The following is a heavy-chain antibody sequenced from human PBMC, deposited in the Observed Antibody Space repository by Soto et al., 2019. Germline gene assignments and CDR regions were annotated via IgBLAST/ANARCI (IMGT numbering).Heavy chain of an antibody. CDR3: VRAGANDF. CDR1: GFTFSNYW. V-gene: IGHV3-74*01. D-gene: IGHD7-27*01. Sequence: EVQLVESGGGLVQPGGSLRLSGAASGFTFSNYWMHWVRQAPGKGLVWVSRISDDGGSTTYADSVKGRFTISRDNAKNMLYLQMNSLRAEDTAVYYCVRAGANDFWGQGTLVTVSS. J-gene: IGHJ4*02. CDR2: ISDDGGST.